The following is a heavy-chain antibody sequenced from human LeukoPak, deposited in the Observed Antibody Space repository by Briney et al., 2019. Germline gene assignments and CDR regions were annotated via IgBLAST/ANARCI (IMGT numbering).Heavy chain of an antibody. J-gene: IGHJ4*02. CDR1: GGSFSGYY. CDR2: INHSGST. D-gene: IGHD6-19*01. V-gene: IGHV4-34*01. CDR3: ARSPSFIAVAGYYFDY. Sequence: SETLSLTCAVYGGSFSGYYWSWIRQPPGKGLEWIGEINHSGSTNYNPSLKSRVTISVDTPKNQFSLKLSSVTAADTAVYYCARSPSFIAVAGYYFDYWGQGTLVTVSS.